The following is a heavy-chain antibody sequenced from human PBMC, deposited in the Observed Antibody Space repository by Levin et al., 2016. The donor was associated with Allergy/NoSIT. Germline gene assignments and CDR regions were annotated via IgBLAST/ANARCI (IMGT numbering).Heavy chain of an antibody. V-gene: IGHV3-23*01. Sequence: GESLKISCAASGFTFSSYAMSWVRQAPGKGLEWVSAISGSGGSTYYADSVKGRFTISRDNSKNTLYLQMNSLRAEDTAVYYCAKDLFCSGGSCYSYYYYGMDVWGQGTTVTVSS. J-gene: IGHJ6*02. CDR1: GFTFSSYA. CDR3: AKDLFCSGGSCYSYYYYGMDV. CDR2: ISGSGGST. D-gene: IGHD2-15*01.